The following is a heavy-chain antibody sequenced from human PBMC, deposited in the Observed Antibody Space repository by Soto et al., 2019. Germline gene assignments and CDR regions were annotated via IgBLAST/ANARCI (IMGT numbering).Heavy chain of an antibody. V-gene: IGHV1-18*04. D-gene: IGHD3-3*01. Sequence: QDQLVQSGAEVKKPGASVKVSCKASVFTSSGISWVRQAPGQRLEWMGWISTHNGNTIYAQKFQGRVIMTLDTSTTTVYMELRSLRPEDTAVYLCAREGILGLFDAYDLWGQGTMVTVSS. J-gene: IGHJ3*01. CDR2: ISTHNGNT. CDR3: AREGILGLFDAYDL. CDR1: VFTSSG.